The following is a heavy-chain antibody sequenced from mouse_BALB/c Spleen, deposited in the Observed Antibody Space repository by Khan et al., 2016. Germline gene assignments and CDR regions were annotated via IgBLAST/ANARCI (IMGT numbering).Heavy chain of an antibody. J-gene: IGHJ2*01. Sequence: QIQLVQSGPELKKPGETVKISCKAFGYPFTKYGMNWVKQAPGEGLKWMGWLPTYTGKPTYADDFKGRFASSLETSANTAYLQINNHKNEDTATFFCGRQDKYVDWAYYFDYWGQGTNLTVSS. D-gene: IGHD2-10*02. CDR2: LPTYTGKP. V-gene: IGHV9-3-1*01. CDR3: GRQDKYVDWAYYFDY. CDR1: GYPFTKYG.